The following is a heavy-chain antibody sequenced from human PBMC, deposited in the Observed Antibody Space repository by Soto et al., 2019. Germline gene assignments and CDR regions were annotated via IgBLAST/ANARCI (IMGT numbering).Heavy chain of an antibody. CDR2: IYYSGST. Sequence: SETLSLTCTVSGGSISSYYWSWIRQPPGKGLEWIGYIYYSGSTNYNPSLKSRVTISVDTSQNQFSLKLSSVTAADTAVYYCARHSGSSSGYEDVAYYYYMGVWAKGTKVTVSS. CDR3: ARHSGSSSGYEDVAYYYYMGV. V-gene: IGHV4-59*08. J-gene: IGHJ6*03. D-gene: IGHD6-13*01. CDR1: GGSISSYY.